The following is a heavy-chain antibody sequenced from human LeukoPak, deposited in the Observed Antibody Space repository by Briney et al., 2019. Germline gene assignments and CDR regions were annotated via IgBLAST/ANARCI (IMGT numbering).Heavy chain of an antibody. CDR1: GGSVTTYH. CDR3: AGHLAAAGFDY. J-gene: IGHJ4*02. V-gene: IGHV4-59*08. D-gene: IGHD6-13*01. Sequence: PSETLSLTCTVSGGSVTTYHWSWIRQPPGKGLEWIGFVHYSGSTNYNPSLKSRVTISVDTSKNQFSLKLTSVTAADTAVYFCAGHLAAAGFDYWGQGTLVTVSA. CDR2: VHYSGST.